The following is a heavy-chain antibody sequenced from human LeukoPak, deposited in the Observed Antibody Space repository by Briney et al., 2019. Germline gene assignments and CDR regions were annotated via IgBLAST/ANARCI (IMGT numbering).Heavy chain of an antibody. CDR1: GYSISSGYY. V-gene: IGHV4-38-2*02. J-gene: IGHJ4*02. CDR3: ARSSTGLLDY. Sequence: SETLSLTCTVSGYSISSGYYWGWIRQPAGRGPEWIGRIFPSGGTNYNPSLQSRVTISVDTSKNQFSLRLSSVTAADTAVYYCARSSTGLLDYWGQGTLVTVSS. D-gene: IGHD1-14*01. CDR2: IFPSGGT.